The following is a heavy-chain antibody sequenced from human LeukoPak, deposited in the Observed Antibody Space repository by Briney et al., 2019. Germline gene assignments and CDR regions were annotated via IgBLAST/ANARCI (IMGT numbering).Heavy chain of an antibody. D-gene: IGHD4-17*01. V-gene: IGHV3-21*01. Sequence: GGSLRLSCAASGFTLGSYSMNWVRQPPGKGLEWVSSLSSSSTYIYYADSVKGRFTISRDNAKNSVYLQMNSLRAEDTAVYYCARASDSGDYFSGMDVWGQGTTVTVSS. CDR2: LSSSSTYI. CDR1: GFTLGSYS. CDR3: ARASDSGDYFSGMDV. J-gene: IGHJ6*02.